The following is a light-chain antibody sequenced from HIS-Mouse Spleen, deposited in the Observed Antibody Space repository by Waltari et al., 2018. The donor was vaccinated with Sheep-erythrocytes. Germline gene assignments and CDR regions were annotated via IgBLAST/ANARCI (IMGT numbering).Light chain of an antibody. J-gene: IGLJ3*02. V-gene: IGLV2-23*01. CDR3: CSYAGSSTPWV. CDR2: EGS. Sequence: QSALTQPASVSGSPGQSITISCTGTSIDVGRYNLAPWYPQHPGKAAKPMIYEGSKRPSGVSNRFSGAKSGNTASLTIFGLQAEDEADYYCCSYAGSSTPWVFGGGTKLTVL. CDR1: SIDVGRYNL.